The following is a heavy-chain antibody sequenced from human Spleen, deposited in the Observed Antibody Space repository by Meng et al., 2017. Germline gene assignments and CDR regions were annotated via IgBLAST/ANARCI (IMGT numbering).Heavy chain of an antibody. CDR1: GFTFSSYW. Sequence: GESLKISCAASGFTFSSYWMDWVRQAPGKGLVWVSRISSDGSITSYADSVKGRFTISRDNAKNTLYLQMNSLRGEDTAVYYCASSYGPTGEFDYWGQGTLVTVSS. J-gene: IGHJ4*02. V-gene: IGHV3-74*01. CDR2: ISSDGSIT. CDR3: ASSYGPTGEFDY. D-gene: IGHD5-18*01.